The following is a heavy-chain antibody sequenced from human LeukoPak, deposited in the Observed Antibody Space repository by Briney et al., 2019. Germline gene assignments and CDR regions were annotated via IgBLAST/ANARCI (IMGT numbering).Heavy chain of an antibody. J-gene: IGHJ4*02. V-gene: IGHV3-73*01. CDR1: GFTFSGSA. CDR3: TRLGRDGYKWSFDY. CDR2: IRSKANSYAT. Sequence: GSLRLSCAASGFTFSGSAMHWVRQASGKGLEWVGRIRSKANSYATAYAASVKGRFTISRDDSKNTAYLQMNSLKTEDTAVYYCTRLGRDGYKWSFDYWGQGTLVTVSS. D-gene: IGHD5-24*01.